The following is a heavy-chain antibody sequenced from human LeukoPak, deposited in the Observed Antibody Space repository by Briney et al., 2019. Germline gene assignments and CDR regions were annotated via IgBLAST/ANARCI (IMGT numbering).Heavy chain of an antibody. J-gene: IGHJ4*02. Sequence: ASVKVSCKVSGYTLTELSMHRVRQAPGKGLEWMGGFDPEDGETTYAQKFQGRVTMTEDTSTDTAYMELSSLRSEDTAVYYCATAGWEQQPRPPAYWGQGTLVTVSS. D-gene: IGHD6-13*01. CDR2: FDPEDGET. CDR1: GYTLTELS. V-gene: IGHV1-24*01. CDR3: ATAGWEQQPRPPAY.